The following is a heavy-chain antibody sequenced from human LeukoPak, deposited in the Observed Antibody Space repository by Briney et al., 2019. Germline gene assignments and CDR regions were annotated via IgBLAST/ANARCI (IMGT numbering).Heavy chain of an antibody. Sequence: ASVKVSCKASGYTFTSYYMHWVRQAPGQGLEWMGLINPSGGSTSYAQKFQGRVTMTRDTSTSTVYMELSSLRSEDTAVYYCARGSGSYQDYYGMDVWGQGTTVTVSS. CDR2: INPSGGST. V-gene: IGHV1-46*01. CDR3: ARGSGSYQDYYGMDV. CDR1: GYTFTSYY. D-gene: IGHD1-26*01. J-gene: IGHJ6*02.